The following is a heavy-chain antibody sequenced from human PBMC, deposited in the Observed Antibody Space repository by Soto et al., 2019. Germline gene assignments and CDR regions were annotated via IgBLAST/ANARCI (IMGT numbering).Heavy chain of an antibody. Sequence: QVTLKESGPVLVRPTETLTLTCNVSGFSLTNTRMAVSWFRQPPGKALQWLAHLFSTGEKSYSPSLTDRLTLSKDTSKSQVILTMTNVNPVDTATYYCARTTSNIAVAEPEFDYWGQGIPVTVSS. D-gene: IGHD6-19*01. J-gene: IGHJ4*02. CDR3: ARTTSNIAVAEPEFDY. CDR2: LFSTGEK. V-gene: IGHV2-26*01. CDR1: GFSLTNTRMA.